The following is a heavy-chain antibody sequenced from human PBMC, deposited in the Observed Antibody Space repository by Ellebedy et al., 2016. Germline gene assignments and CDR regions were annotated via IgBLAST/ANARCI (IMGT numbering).Heavy chain of an antibody. Sequence: SETLSLTCTVSGGSISSSSYYWGWIRQPPGKGLEWIGSIYYSGSTYYNPSLKSRVTISVDTSKNQFSLKLSSVTAADTAVYYCARRTVLIWNSKLTLEPDPWGQGTLVTVSS. CDR1: GGSISSSSYY. D-gene: IGHD1-7*01. CDR3: ARRTVLIWNSKLTLEPDP. V-gene: IGHV4-39*01. J-gene: IGHJ5*02. CDR2: IYYSGST.